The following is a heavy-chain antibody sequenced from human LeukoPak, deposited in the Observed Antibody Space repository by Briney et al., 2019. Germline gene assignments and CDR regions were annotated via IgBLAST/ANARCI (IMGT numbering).Heavy chain of an antibody. Sequence: ASVKVSCKASGYTLTGYYMHWVRQAPGQGLEWMGWINPNSGGTNYAQKFQGRVTMTRDTSISTAYMELSRLRSDDTAVYYCARDHSNDFWSGSGPLYYMDVWGKGTTVTVSS. V-gene: IGHV1-2*02. CDR2: INPNSGGT. CDR1: GYTLTGYY. J-gene: IGHJ6*03. D-gene: IGHD3-3*01. CDR3: ARDHSNDFWSGSGPLYYMDV.